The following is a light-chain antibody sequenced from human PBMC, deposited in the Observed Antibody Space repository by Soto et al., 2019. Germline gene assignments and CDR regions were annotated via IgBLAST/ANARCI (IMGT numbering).Light chain of an antibody. Sequence: DIQMTQSPSTLSASVGDRVTITCRASQSIRSWLAWYQQKPGKAPKILIYKASRLESGVPSSFSGSGSGTEFTLTISSLQPDDCATNYCQQYNSYPWTFGQGTKVDIK. J-gene: IGKJ1*01. CDR3: QQYNSYPWT. CDR1: QSIRSW. CDR2: KAS. V-gene: IGKV1-5*03.